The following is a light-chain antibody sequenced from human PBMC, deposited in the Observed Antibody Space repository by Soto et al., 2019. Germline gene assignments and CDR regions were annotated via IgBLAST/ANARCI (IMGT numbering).Light chain of an antibody. J-gene: IGKJ2*01. CDR1: QGISSW. CDR3: QQANSFPHT. V-gene: IGKV1-12*01. CDR2: AAS. Sequence: DIQMTQSPSSVSASVGDRVTMTCRASQGISSWLVWYQQKPGKAPKLLIYAASSLQSGVPSRFSGSGSGTDFTLTISGLQPEDLATYYCQQANSFPHTFGQGTKLEIK.